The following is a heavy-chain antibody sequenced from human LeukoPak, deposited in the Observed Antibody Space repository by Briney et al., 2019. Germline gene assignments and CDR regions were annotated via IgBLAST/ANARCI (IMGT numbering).Heavy chain of an antibody. CDR1: GGSFIGYY. V-gene: IGHV4-34*01. CDR3: ARMRYRFEFDP. D-gene: IGHD5-18*01. J-gene: IGHJ5*02. CDR2: RNRRGST. Sequence: SETLSLTCAVYGGSFIGYYWSWIGQPPGKGLDGIGVRNRRGSTSYNPSLKSRVTISVDTSKNQFYLKLSSVTAEDTAVYYCARMRYRFEFDPWGQGTLVNVSS.